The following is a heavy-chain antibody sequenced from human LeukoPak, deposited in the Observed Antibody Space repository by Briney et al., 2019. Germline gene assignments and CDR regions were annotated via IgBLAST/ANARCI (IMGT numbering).Heavy chain of an antibody. Sequence: ASVKVSCKASGGTFSSYAISWVRQAPGQGLEWMGRIIPILGIANYAQKFQGRVTITADKSTSTAYKELSSLRSEDTAVYYCARDLGVYYYDSSGYSPPTWGQGTLVTVSS. CDR2: IIPILGIA. CDR3: ARDLGVYYYDSSGYSPPT. D-gene: IGHD3-22*01. CDR1: GGTFSSYA. V-gene: IGHV1-69*04. J-gene: IGHJ5*02.